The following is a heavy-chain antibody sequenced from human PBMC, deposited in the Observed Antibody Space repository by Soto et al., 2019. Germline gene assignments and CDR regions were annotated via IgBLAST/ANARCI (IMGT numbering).Heavy chain of an antibody. CDR1: GANASSNLV. V-gene: IGHV6-1*01. CDR3: ASSVPITIYYGMDV. D-gene: IGHD3-3*01. CDR2: TYYRSEWYS. J-gene: IGHJ6*02. Sequence: PSQTLSLTCVISGANASSNLVWNCIRQSPSRGLEWLGRTYYRSEWYSDYAVSVRSRITVSPDTSKNVISLHLNSVTPEDTAVYYCASSVPITIYYGMDVWGQGTAVTVSS.